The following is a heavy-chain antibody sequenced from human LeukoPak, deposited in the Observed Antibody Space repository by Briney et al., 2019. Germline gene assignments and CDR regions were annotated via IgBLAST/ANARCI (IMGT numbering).Heavy chain of an antibody. J-gene: IGHJ4*02. D-gene: IGHD4-17*01. CDR3: AKGGVLTTVTAPDY. CDR2: ISGSGGST. V-gene: IGHV3-23*01. Sequence: GGSLRLSCAASGFTFSSYAMSWVRQAPGKGLEWVSAISGSGGSTYYADSVEGRFTISRDNSKNTLYLQMNSLRAEDTAVYYCAKGGVLTTVTAPDYWGQGTLVTVSS. CDR1: GFTFSSYA.